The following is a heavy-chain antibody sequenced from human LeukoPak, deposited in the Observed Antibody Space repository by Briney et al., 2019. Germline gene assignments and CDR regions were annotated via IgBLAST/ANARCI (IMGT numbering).Heavy chain of an antibody. CDR1: GFTFGDYA. D-gene: IGHD6-19*01. Sequence: GGSLRLSCTASGFTFGDYAMSWFRQAPGKGLEWVGFIRSKAYGGTTEYAASVKGRFTISRDDSKSIAYLQMNSLRAEDTAVYYCARASTYSSGWYTGEYYFDYWGRGSLVTVSS. J-gene: IGHJ4*02. V-gene: IGHV3-49*03. CDR3: ARASTYSSGWYTGEYYFDY. CDR2: IRSKAYGGTT.